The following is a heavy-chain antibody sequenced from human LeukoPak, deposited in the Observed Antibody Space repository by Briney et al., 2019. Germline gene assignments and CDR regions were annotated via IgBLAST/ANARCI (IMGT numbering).Heavy chain of an antibody. CDR2: TYYRSKWST. D-gene: IGHD4-17*01. CDR1: GDSVSSNTAA. V-gene: IGHV6-1*01. Sequence: SQTLSLTCAISGDSVSSNTAAWNWIRQSPSRGLEWLGGTYYRSKWSTNYAVSVKGRITINSDTSKNQFALQLNSVTPEDTAVYYCARGSNDYRDYSFDYWGQGTLVTVSS. J-gene: IGHJ4*02. CDR3: ARGSNDYRDYSFDY.